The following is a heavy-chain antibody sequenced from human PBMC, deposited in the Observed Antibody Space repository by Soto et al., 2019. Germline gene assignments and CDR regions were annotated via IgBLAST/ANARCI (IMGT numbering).Heavy chain of an antibody. J-gene: IGHJ6*02. V-gene: IGHV4-59*12. CDR2: IYYSGST. Sequence: SETLSLTCTVSGVSISSYYWSWIRQPPGKGLEWNGYIYYSGSTNYNPSLKSRVTISVDKSKNQFSLKLSSVTAADTAVYYCARVRTMIVVVDLGYYYYYGMDVWGQGTTVTVSS. CDR1: GVSISSYY. D-gene: IGHD3-22*01. CDR3: ARVRTMIVVVDLGYYYYYGMDV.